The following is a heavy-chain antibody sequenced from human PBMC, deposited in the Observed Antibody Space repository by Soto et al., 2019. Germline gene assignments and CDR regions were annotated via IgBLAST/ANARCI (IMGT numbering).Heavy chain of an antibody. D-gene: IGHD6-25*01. V-gene: IGHV1-46*01. CDR1: GYILTTYS. CDR2: VDPRDGST. J-gene: IGHJ4*02. CDR3: ARVRSSGREFDH. Sequence: QVQLVQSGAEMKRPGASVILSCKASGYILTTYSIHWVRQTAGQGLEWMAKVDPRDGSTGYAKKFRGRAAMAWDMYTGTVPMEVSSLTFYDTDACDSARVRSSGREFDHWGQGTEVTVSS.